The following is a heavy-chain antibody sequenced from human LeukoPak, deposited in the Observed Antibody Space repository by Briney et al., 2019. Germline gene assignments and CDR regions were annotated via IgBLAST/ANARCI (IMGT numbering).Heavy chain of an antibody. J-gene: IGHJ5*02. CDR2: INPSGGST. CDR3: ARVRPNYGENWFDP. Sequence: ASVKVSCKAAGHTFTIYYMHWVRQAPGQGLEWMGIINPSGGSTSYAQKFQGRVTMTRDMSTSTVYMELSSLRSEDTAVYYCARVRPNYGENWFDPWGQGTLVTVSS. CDR1: GHTFTIYY. D-gene: IGHD4-17*01. V-gene: IGHV1-46*01.